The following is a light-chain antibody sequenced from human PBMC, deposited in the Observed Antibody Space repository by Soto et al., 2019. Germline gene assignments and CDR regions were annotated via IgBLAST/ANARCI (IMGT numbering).Light chain of an antibody. CDR1: QSVSSN. Sequence: EIVMTQSPATLSVSPGERATLSCRASQSVSSNLAWYQQKPGQAPRLLIYGASTRATGIPARFSGSVSVTELTLTISSLQSEDFAVYYCQQYNNWPPWTFGQGTKVEIK. V-gene: IGKV3-15*01. CDR2: GAS. CDR3: QQYNNWPPWT. J-gene: IGKJ1*01.